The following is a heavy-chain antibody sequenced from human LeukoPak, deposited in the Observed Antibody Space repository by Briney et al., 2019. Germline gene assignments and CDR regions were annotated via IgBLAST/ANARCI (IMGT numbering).Heavy chain of an antibody. CDR2: IIPIFGTA. D-gene: IGHD3-10*01. J-gene: IGHJ6*04. Sequence: SVKVSCKASGGTFSSYAISWVRQAPGQGLEWMGGIIPIFGTANYAQRFQGRVTITADNSTSTAYMELSSLRSEDTAVYYCVRSIAYYYYGMDVWGKGTTVTVSS. CDR3: VRSIAYYYYGMDV. CDR1: GGTFSSYA. V-gene: IGHV1-69*06.